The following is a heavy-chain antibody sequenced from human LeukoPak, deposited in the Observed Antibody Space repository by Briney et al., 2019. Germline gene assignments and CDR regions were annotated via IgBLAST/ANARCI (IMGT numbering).Heavy chain of an antibody. D-gene: IGHD2-21*02. CDR3: ASPRNPCGGDCPLWY. V-gene: IGHV3-49*03. CDR2: IRSKAYGGTT. J-gene: IGHJ4*02. Sequence: GSLRLSCTASGFTFGDYAMSWFRQAPGKGLEWVGFIRSKAYGGTTEYAASVKGRFTISRDDSKSIAYLQMNSLKTEDTAMYYCASPRNPCGGDCPLWYWGQGTLVTVSS. CDR1: GFTFGDYA.